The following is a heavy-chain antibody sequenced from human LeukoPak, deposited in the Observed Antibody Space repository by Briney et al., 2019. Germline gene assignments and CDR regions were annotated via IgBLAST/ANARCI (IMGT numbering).Heavy chain of an antibody. CDR2: IIPIFGTA. Sequence: GASVKVSCKASGGTFSSYAISWVRQAPGQGLEWMGGIIPIFGTANYAQKFQGRVTITTDESTSTAYMELSSLRSEDTAVHYCAREGLTYYYDSSGYSDEPLFNYWGQGTLVTVSS. D-gene: IGHD3-22*01. V-gene: IGHV1-69*05. CDR3: AREGLTYYYDSSGYSDEPLFNY. CDR1: GGTFSSYA. J-gene: IGHJ4*02.